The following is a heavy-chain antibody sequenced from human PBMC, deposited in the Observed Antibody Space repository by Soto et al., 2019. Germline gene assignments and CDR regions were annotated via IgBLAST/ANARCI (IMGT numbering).Heavy chain of an antibody. J-gene: IGHJ4*02. CDR1: GGSITTGGYY. V-gene: IGHV4-31*03. CDR2: RYYSEST. CDR3: ARAKCSGGSCYSWSLDY. Sequence: SETLSLTCTVSGGSITTGGYYWSWIRQLPGKGLEWIGHRYYSESTYYNPSLKSRVSISLDTSKNQFSLKLSFVTAADTAMYYCARAKCSGGSCYSWSLDYWGQGTPVTVSS. D-gene: IGHD2-15*01.